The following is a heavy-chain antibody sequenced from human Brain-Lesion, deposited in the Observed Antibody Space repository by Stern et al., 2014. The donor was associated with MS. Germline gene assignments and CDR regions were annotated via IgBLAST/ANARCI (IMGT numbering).Heavy chain of an antibody. CDR2: ISASGGST. J-gene: IGHJ3*02. V-gene: IGHV3-23*04. D-gene: IGHD3-16*02. Sequence: EVQLVASGGGFVQPGGPLRLSCAASGFRLSSYAMSWVRQTPGKWLEWVSGISASGGSTYYADSVKGRFTISRDKSKNTLFLQMNSLRAEDTAVYYCAKGVWGSYLNAFDMWGQGTMVTVSS. CDR3: AKGVWGSYLNAFDM. CDR1: GFRLSSYA.